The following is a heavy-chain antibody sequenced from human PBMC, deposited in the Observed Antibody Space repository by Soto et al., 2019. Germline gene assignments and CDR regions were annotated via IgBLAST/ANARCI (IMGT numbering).Heavy chain of an antibody. CDR2: IIPIFGTA. V-gene: IGHV1-69*13. D-gene: IGHD2-15*01. CDR3: ARARSSNCSGGSCYLEDYYYYGMDV. Sequence: SVKVSCKASGGTFSSYSISWVGQAPGQGLEWMGGIIPIFGTANYAQKFQGRVTITADESTSTAYMELSSLRSEDTAVYYCARARSSNCSGGSCYLEDYYYYGMDVWGQGTTVTVSS. CDR1: GGTFSSYS. J-gene: IGHJ6*02.